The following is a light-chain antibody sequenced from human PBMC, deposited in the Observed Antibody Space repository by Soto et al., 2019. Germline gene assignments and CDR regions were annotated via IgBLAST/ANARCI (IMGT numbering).Light chain of an antibody. Sequence: QSLLTQPRSVSGSPGQSVTISCTGTSSDVGGYNYVSWYQQHPGKAPRLMICDVSQRPSGVPDRFSGSKSGNTASLTISGLQAEDEADYYCCSYAGSYTEVFGTGTKVTVL. CDR3: CSYAGSYTEV. V-gene: IGLV2-11*01. CDR2: DVS. CDR1: SSDVGGYNY. J-gene: IGLJ1*01.